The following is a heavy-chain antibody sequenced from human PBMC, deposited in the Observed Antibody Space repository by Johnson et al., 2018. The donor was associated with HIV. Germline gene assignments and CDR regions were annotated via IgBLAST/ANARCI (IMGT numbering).Heavy chain of an antibody. D-gene: IGHD6-19*01. V-gene: IGHV3-7*01. CDR1: GFTFSSYW. J-gene: IGHJ3*02. CDR3: ARDQGGQWLAYDAFDI. CDR2: IKQDGSEK. Sequence: EVQLVESGGGLVQPGGSLRLSCAASGFTFSSYWMSWVRQAPGKGLELVANIKQDGSEKYYVDSVKGRFTISRDNAKNTLYLQMNSLRAEDTAVYYCARDQGGQWLAYDAFDIWGQGTMVTVSS.